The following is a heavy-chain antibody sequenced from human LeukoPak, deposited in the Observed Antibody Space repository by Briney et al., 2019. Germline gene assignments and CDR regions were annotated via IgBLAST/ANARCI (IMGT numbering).Heavy chain of an antibody. Sequence: AGGSLRLSCAASGFTFDDYAMHWVRHGPGKGLEWVSGISGSGGSTYYADSVKGRFTISRDNSKNTLYLQMNSLRAEDTAVYYCARDSHSSGWRNFDYWGQGTLVTVSS. D-gene: IGHD6-19*01. CDR3: ARDSHSSGWRNFDY. J-gene: IGHJ4*02. V-gene: IGHV3-23*01. CDR1: GFTFDDYA. CDR2: ISGSGGST.